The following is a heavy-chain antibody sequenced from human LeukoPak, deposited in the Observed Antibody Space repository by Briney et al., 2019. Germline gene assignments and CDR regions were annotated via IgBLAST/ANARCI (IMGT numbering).Heavy chain of an antibody. D-gene: IGHD4-17*01. Sequence: GESLKISCKGSGYSFTSYWVGWVRQMPGRGLEWMGIIYPGDSETRYSPSFQGQVTISADKSISTAYLQWSSLKASDTAMYYCARTLSDYYYFDYWGQGTLVTVSS. CDR1: GYSFTSYW. V-gene: IGHV5-51*01. J-gene: IGHJ4*02. CDR2: IYPGDSET. CDR3: ARTLSDYYYFDY.